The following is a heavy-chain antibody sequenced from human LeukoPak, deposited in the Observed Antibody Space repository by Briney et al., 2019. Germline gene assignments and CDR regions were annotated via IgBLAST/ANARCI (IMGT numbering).Heavy chain of an antibody. Sequence: PGGSLRLSCAASGLTFSRYGMHWVRQAPGRGLEWVAFISHDGSNKYYADSVKGRFTISRDNSKNTLYLQMNSLRAEDTAVYYCAKSLDSRGEFDYWGQGTLVTVSS. J-gene: IGHJ4*02. V-gene: IGHV3-30*18. CDR3: AKSLDSRGEFDY. CDR2: ISHDGSNK. D-gene: IGHD3-22*01. CDR1: GLTFSRYG.